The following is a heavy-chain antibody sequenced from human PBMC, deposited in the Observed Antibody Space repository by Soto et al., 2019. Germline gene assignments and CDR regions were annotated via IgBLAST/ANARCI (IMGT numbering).Heavy chain of an antibody. V-gene: IGHV3-53*02. CDR2: MYSDGTT. D-gene: IGHD6-19*01. J-gene: IGHJ4*02. CDR3: AREIPNGSGWPYYFDY. CDR1: GFTVSSNY. Sequence: EVQLVETGGGLIQPGKSLRLSCAASGFTVSSNYMSWVRQAPGKGLEWVSVMYSDGTTYYEDSVKGRFTISRDNAKNTLYLQMNSLGAEETAIDYCAREIPNGSGWPYYFDYWGQGTLVTVAS.